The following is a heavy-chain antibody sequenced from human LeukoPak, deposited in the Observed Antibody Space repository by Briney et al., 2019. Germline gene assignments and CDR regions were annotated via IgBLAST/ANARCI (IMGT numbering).Heavy chain of an antibody. J-gene: IGHJ5*02. CDR2: ITLYNGET. CDR3: ARVGIVPGAAHSYFDP. Sequence: GASVKVSCKASGYTFTSYSMTWVRQAPGQGLEWMGRITLYNGETKYAQNFQGRVTMTTDTSTATVYMELRSLTYDDTAFYYCARVGIVPGAAHSYFDPWGQGTLVTVSS. D-gene: IGHD2-2*01. CDR1: GYTFTSYS. V-gene: IGHV1-18*01.